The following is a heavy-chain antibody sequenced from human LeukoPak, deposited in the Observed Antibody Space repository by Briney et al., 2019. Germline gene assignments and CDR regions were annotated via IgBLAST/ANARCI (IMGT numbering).Heavy chain of an antibody. CDR3: ARDHIVVVTATTYYYYGMDV. Sequence: SVKVSCKASGGTFISYAISWVRQAPGQGLEWMGGIIPIFGTANYAQKFQGRVTITADESTSTAYMELSSLRSEDTAVYYCARDHIVVVTATTYYYYGMDVWGQGTTVTVSS. V-gene: IGHV1-69*13. J-gene: IGHJ6*02. CDR1: GGTFISYA. D-gene: IGHD2-21*02. CDR2: IIPIFGTA.